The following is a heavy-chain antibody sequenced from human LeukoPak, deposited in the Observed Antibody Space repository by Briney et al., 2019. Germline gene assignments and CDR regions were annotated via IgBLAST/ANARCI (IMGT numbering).Heavy chain of an antibody. CDR2: IYTSGST. CDR1: GGSISSGSYY. V-gene: IGHV4-61*02. CDR3: ARGGSSWYADY. J-gene: IGHJ4*02. D-gene: IGHD6-13*01. Sequence: SETLSLTCTVSGGSISSGSYYWSWIRQPAGKGLEWIGRIYTSGSTSYNPSLKSRVTMSVDTSNDQFSLKVSSVTAADTAVYYCARGGSSWYADYWGQGTLVTVSS.